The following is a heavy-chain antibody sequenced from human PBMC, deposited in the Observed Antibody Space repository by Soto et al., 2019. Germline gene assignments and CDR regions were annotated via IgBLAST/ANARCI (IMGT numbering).Heavy chain of an antibody. D-gene: IGHD6-19*01. CDR2: ISYDGSNK. J-gene: IGHJ5*02. CDR3: ARDRSSGWFYWFHP. V-gene: IGHV3-30-3*01. Sequence: QVQLVESGGGVVQPGRSLRLSCAASGFTFSSYAMHWVRQAPGKGLEWVAVISYDGSNKYYADSVKGRFTISRDNSKNTLYLQMNSLRAEDTAVYYCARDRSSGWFYWFHPWGQGTLVTVSS. CDR1: GFTFSSYA.